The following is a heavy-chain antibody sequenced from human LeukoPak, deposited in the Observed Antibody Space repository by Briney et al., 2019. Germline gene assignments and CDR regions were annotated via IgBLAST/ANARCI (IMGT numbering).Heavy chain of an antibody. Sequence: ASVKVSCKVSGYTFTAYYIHWLRQAPGQGLEWMGWVNPNTGATMYAQKFQGRVTMTRDTSISTAYIDVSRLLSDDTAVYYCARADELGDHHIDSWGQGTLVTVSS. V-gene: IGHV1-2*02. CDR3: ARADELGDHHIDS. J-gene: IGHJ4*02. CDR1: GYTFTAYY. D-gene: IGHD2-21*02. CDR2: VNPNTGAT.